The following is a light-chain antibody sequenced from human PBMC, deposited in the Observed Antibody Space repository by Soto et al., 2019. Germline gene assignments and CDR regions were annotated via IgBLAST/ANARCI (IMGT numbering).Light chain of an antibody. CDR1: QSVNNH. J-gene: IGKJ5*01. CDR3: QKSGT. CDR2: DAS. V-gene: IGKV3-11*01. Sequence: EIVLTQSPATLSLSPGERATLSCRASQSVNNHLGWYQQKPGQAPRLLIYDASNRATAIPARFSGSGSVTDFTISLRSLEPADFAVYYCQKSGTFGQGTRLEIK.